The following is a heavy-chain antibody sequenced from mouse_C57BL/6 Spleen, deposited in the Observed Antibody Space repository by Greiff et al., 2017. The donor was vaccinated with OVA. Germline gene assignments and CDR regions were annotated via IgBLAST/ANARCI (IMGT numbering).Heavy chain of an antibody. J-gene: IGHJ2*01. CDR1: GYTFTDYY. CDR3: ARTLYYFDY. V-gene: IGHV1-26*01. Sequence: EVQLQQSGPELVKPGASVKISCKASGYTFTDYYMNWVKQSHGKSLEWIGDINPNNGGTSYNQKFKGKATLTVDKSSSTAYMELLSLTSEDSAVYYCARTLYYFDYWGQGTTLTVSS. CDR2: INPNNGGT.